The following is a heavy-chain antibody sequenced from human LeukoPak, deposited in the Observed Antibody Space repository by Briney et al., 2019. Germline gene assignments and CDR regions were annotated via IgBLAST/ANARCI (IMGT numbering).Heavy chain of an antibody. CDR2: IKQDRSEK. D-gene: IGHD6-25*01. CDR3: ATSAARAIES. V-gene: IGHV3-7*01. CDR1: GFTFSSYW. J-gene: IGHJ4*02. Sequence: GGSLRLSCAASGFTFSSYWMSWVRQAPGKGLGCVANIKQDRSEKYYVDSVRGRFTLSRDNAKNSLYLQMNSLRVEDTAVYYCATSAARAIESWGQGTLVTVSS.